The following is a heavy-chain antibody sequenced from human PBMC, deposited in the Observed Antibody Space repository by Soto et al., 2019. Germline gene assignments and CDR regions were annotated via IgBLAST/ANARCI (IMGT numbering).Heavy chain of an antibody. D-gene: IGHD4-17*01. CDR1: GFTFSSYA. J-gene: IGHJ4*02. CDR3: AKDHPISDYGDYLFFDY. Sequence: EVQLLESGGGLVQPGGSLRLSCAASGFTFSSYAMSWVRQAPGKGLEWVSAISGSGGSTYYADSVKGRFTISRDNSKNTLYLQMNSLRAEDTAVYYCAKDHPISDYGDYLFFDYRAQGTLVTVSS. CDR2: ISGSGGST. V-gene: IGHV3-23*01.